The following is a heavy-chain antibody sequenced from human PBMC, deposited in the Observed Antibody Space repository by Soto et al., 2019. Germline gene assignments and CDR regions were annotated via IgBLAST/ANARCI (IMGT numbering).Heavy chain of an antibody. J-gene: IGHJ4*02. D-gene: IGHD2-15*01. CDR1: GFSFSDCG. V-gene: IGHV3-30*18. CDR2: ISSDGSDK. CDR3: VKGSEVARQELDY. Sequence: QVQLVESGGGVVQPGRSLRLSCAASGFSFSDCGMHWVRQAPGKGLEWVAAISSDGSDKYYSESVKGRFTISRDNSRNTLFLQMNSLRVGDPAVYYCVKGSEVARQELDYWGQGTLVTVSS.